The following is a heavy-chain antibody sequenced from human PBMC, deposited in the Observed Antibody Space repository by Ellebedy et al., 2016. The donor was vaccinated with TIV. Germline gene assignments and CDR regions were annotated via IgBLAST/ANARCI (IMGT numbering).Heavy chain of an antibody. CDR3: ARQRSVVVPNLFDY. CDR2: ISAYNGNT. CDR1: GYTFTSYG. D-gene: IGHD2-15*01. J-gene: IGHJ4*02. V-gene: IGHV1-18*04. Sequence: ASVKVSXXASGYTFTSYGISWVRQAPGQGLEWMGWISAYNGNTNYAQKLQGRVTMTTDTSTSTAYMELRSLRSDDTAVYYCARQRSVVVPNLFDYWGQGTLVTVSS.